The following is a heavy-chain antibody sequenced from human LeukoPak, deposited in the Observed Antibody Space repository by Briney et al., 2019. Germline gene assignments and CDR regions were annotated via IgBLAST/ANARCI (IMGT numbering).Heavy chain of an antibody. CDR3: ARERIAAAGIFSH. D-gene: IGHD6-13*01. CDR1: GGSFRGYY. Sequence: PSETLSLTCAAYGGSFRGYYWSWLRQPPGKGLEGIGEINHSGSTNYNPSLKSRVTISVDTSKNQFSLKLSSVTAADTAVYYCARERIAAAGIFSHWGQGTLVTVSS. J-gene: IGHJ1*01. CDR2: INHSGST. V-gene: IGHV4-34*01.